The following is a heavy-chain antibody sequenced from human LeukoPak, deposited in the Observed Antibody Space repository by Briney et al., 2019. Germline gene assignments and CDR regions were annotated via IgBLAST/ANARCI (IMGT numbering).Heavy chain of an antibody. CDR3: ARATSYYDNSASGY. Sequence: GESLRLSCAASGITVSTNYMSWVRQAPGKGLEWVSIIYSGGATFYADSVKGRFTISRDNAKNSLFLQMNSLRAEDTAVYFCARATSYYDNSASGYWGQGTLVTVSS. J-gene: IGHJ4*02. CDR1: GITVSTNY. CDR2: IYSGGAT. D-gene: IGHD3-16*01. V-gene: IGHV3-66*01.